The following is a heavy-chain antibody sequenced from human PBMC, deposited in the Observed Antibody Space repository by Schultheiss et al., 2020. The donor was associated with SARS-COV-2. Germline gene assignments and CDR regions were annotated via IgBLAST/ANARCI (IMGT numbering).Heavy chain of an antibody. Sequence: GGSLRLSCAASGFTFDDYAMHWVRQAPGKGLEWVSLISGDGGSTYYADSVKGRFTISRDNSKNTLYLQMNSLRAEDTAVYYCARSDESSGYLWGFDDWGQGALVTVSS. CDR1: GFTFDDYA. CDR3: ARSDESSGYLWGFDD. CDR2: ISGDGGST. D-gene: IGHD3-22*01. V-gene: IGHV3-43*02. J-gene: IGHJ4*02.